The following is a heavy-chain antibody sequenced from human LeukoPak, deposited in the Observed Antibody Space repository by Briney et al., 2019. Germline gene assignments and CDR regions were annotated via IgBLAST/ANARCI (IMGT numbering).Heavy chain of an antibody. CDR3: AKDNWNYVYYYYYYMDV. CDR2: INPSGGST. J-gene: IGHJ6*03. Sequence: ASVKVSCKASGYTFTSYYMHWVRQAPGQGLEWMGIINPSGGSTTYAQKFQGRVTMTRDTSTRTVYMELSSLRSEDTAVYYCAKDNWNYVYYYYYYMDVWGKGTTVTVSS. CDR1: GYTFTSYY. D-gene: IGHD1-7*01. V-gene: IGHV1-46*01.